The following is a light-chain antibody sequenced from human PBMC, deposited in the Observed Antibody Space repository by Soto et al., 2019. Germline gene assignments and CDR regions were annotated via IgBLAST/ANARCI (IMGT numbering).Light chain of an antibody. CDR1: SSDVGSYNL. CDR3: CSYAGSSTLYV. CDR2: EVS. V-gene: IGLV2-23*02. Sequence: QSVLTRPASVTGAAGQAITISCTGTSSDVGSYNLVSWYQQHPGKAPKLMIYEVSKRPSGVSNRFSGSKSGNTASLTISGLQAEDEADYYCCSYAGSSTLYVFGTGTKVTVL. J-gene: IGLJ1*01.